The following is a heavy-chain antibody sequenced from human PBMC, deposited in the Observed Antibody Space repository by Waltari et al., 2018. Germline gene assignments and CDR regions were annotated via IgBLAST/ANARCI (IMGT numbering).Heavy chain of an antibody. V-gene: IGHV3-66*02. CDR2: IYSGGST. CDR1: GFTVRSNY. Sequence: EVQLVESGGGLVQPGGSLRLSCAASGFTVRSNYMSWVRQAPGKGLEWVSVIYSGGSTYYADSVKGRFTISRDNSKNTLYLQMNSLRAEDTAVYYCAREIAAAGFFDYWGQGTLVTVSS. D-gene: IGHD6-13*01. CDR3: AREIAAAGFFDY. J-gene: IGHJ4*02.